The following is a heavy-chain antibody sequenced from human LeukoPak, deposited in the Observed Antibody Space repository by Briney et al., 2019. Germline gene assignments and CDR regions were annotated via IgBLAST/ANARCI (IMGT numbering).Heavy chain of an antibody. J-gene: IGHJ6*03. CDR3: ARWGGYSHYYYMDV. V-gene: IGHV1-2*06. CDR1: GYTFTSYD. CDR2: INPNSGGT. D-gene: IGHD5-12*01. Sequence: ASVKVSCKASGYTFTSYDINWVRQAPGQGLEWMGRINPNSGGTNYAQKFQGRVTMTRDTSISTAYMGLSRLRSDDTAVYYCARWGGYSHYYYMDVWGKGTTVTVSS.